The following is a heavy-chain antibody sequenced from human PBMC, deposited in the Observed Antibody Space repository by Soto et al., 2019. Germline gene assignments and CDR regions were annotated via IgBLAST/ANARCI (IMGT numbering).Heavy chain of an antibody. CDR3: ARPTIFGVAHGYYYYGMDV. Sequence: ASVKVSCKASGYTFTSYDINWVRQATGQGLEWMGWMNPNSGNTGYAQKFQGRVTMTRNTSISTAYMELSSLRSEDTAVYYCARPTIFGVAHGYYYYGMDVWGQGTTVTVSS. CDR2: MNPNSGNT. CDR1: GYTFTSYD. D-gene: IGHD3-3*01. V-gene: IGHV1-8*01. J-gene: IGHJ6*02.